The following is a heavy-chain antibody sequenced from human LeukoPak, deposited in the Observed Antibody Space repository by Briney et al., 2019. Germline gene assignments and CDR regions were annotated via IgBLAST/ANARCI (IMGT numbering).Heavy chain of an antibody. CDR2: IHCTGTT. CDR3: ARGSLSSSWYLYDY. J-gene: IGHJ4*02. CDR1: GGSISSYY. Sequence: SETLSLTCAVSGGSISSYYWTWIRQPPGKGLEWIGYIHCTGTTSYSSSLKSRVTMSVDTSKNQFSLKLSSVTAADTAVYYCARGSLSSSWYLYDYWGQGTLVTVSS. D-gene: IGHD6-13*01. V-gene: IGHV4-59*01.